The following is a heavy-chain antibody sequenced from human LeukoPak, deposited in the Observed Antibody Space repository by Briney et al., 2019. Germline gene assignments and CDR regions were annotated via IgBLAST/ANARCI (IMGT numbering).Heavy chain of an antibody. Sequence: SETLSLTCTVSGGSLSSGSYYWGWIRQPAGTGLEWIGRIYTSGSTNYNPPLKSRVTISVDTSKNQFSLKLSSVTAADTAVYYCARESVRGGPWRWFDPWGQGTLVTVSS. J-gene: IGHJ5*02. CDR1: GGSLSSGSYY. CDR3: ARESVRGGPWRWFDP. V-gene: IGHV4-61*02. D-gene: IGHD3-10*01. CDR2: IYTSGST.